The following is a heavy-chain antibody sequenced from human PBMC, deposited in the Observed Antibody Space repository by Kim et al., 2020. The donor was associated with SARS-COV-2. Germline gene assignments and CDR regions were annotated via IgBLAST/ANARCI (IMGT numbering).Heavy chain of an antibody. CDR3: ARGAQCPIGACYYYMDV. V-gene: IGHV3-13*04. CDR2: IGTVADT. Sequence: GGSLRLSCATSGFTFSSYDMHWVRQVPGKGLEWVSAIGTVADTYYPDSVKGRFIISRENAKNSFYLQMSSLNAGDTAIYYCARGAQCPIGACYYYMDVWGKGTTVTVSS. D-gene: IGHD2-8*01. CDR1: GFTFSSYD. J-gene: IGHJ6*03.